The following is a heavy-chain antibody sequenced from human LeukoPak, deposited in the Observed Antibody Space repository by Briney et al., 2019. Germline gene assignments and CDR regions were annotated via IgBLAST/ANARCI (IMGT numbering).Heavy chain of an antibody. J-gene: IGHJ4*02. CDR3: ARDRASGMDY. CDR2: IFFTGRT. Sequence: PSETLSLTCIVSGGSVNSGAYYWSWIRQFPGKGLEWIGQIFFTGRTDYNPSLKSRLAISIDTSRDQFSLELSSVSAADTATYYCARDRASGMDYWGQGILVTVSS. V-gene: IGHV4-31*03. CDR1: GGSVNSGAYY. D-gene: IGHD3-10*01.